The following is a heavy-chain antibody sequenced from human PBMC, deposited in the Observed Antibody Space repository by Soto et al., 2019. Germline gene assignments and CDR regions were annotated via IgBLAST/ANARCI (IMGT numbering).Heavy chain of an antibody. CDR1: GFTFSNAW. CDR3: TTDYSTILGYYMDV. D-gene: IGHD3-3*01. CDR2: IKSKTDGGTT. Sequence: PGGSLRLSCAASGFTFSNAWMSWVRQAPGKGLEWVGRIKSKTDGGTTDYAAPVKGRFTISRDDSKNTLYLQMNSLKTEDTAVYYCTTDYSTILGYYMDVWGKGTTVTVSS. V-gene: IGHV3-15*01. J-gene: IGHJ6*03.